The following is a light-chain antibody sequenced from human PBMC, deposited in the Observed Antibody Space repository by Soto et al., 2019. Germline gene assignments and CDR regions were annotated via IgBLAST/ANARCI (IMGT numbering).Light chain of an antibody. CDR2: SND. V-gene: IGLV1-47*02. CDR1: SSNIGSNF. CDR3: AAWDGSLSAWV. Sequence: QSVLTQTPSASGTPGQRASISCSGSSSNIGSNFVYWYQQVPGTAPKLLIYSNDQRPSGVPDRFSGSKSGTSASLAISGLRSEDEADYYCAAWDGSLSAWVFGGGTKVTVL. J-gene: IGLJ3*02.